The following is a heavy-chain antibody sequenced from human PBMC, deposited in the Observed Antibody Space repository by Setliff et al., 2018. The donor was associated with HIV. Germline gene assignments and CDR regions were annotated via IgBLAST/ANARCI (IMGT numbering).Heavy chain of an antibody. Sequence: SETLSLTCTVSGGSISSGSYYWNWVRQPAGKGLEWIGRIYTSGSTNYNPSLKSRVTISVDTSKNQFSLKLSSVTAADTAVYYCAREDYYYGMDVWGQGTTVTVSS. CDR3: AREDYYYGMDV. CDR2: IYTSGST. V-gene: IGHV4-61*02. J-gene: IGHJ6*02. CDR1: GGSISSGSYY.